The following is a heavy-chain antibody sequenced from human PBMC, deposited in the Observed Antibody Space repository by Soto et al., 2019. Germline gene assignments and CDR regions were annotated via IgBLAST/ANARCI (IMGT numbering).Heavy chain of an antibody. CDR1: GGSISSSSYY. CDR2: IYYSGST. CDR3: ARRPNWGYNFDY. Sequence: SETLSLTCTVSGGSISSSSYYWGWIRQPPGKGLEWIGSIYYSGSTYYNPSLKSRVTISVDTSKNQFSLKLSSVTAADTAVYYCARRPNWGYNFDYWGQGTLVTVSS. D-gene: IGHD7-27*01. J-gene: IGHJ4*02. V-gene: IGHV4-39*01.